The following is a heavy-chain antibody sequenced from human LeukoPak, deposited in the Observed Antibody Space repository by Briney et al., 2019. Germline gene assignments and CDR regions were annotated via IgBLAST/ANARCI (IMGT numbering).Heavy chain of an antibody. CDR2: ISGSGGST. CDR1: GLTFSSYA. D-gene: IGHD6-13*01. CDR3: AHPTEYSSSWYGNWFDP. Sequence: GGSLRLSCAASGLTFSSYAMSWVRQAPGKGLEWVSGISGSGGSTYYADSLKGRFTISRDNSKNTLYLQMNSLRAEDTAVYYCAHPTEYSSSWYGNWFDPWGQGTLATVSS. J-gene: IGHJ5*02. V-gene: IGHV3-23*01.